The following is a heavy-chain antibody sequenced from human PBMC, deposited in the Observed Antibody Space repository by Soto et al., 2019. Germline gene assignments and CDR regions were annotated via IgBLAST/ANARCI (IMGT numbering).Heavy chain of an antibody. J-gene: IGHJ4*02. Sequence: QVQLVESGGGVVQPGRSLRLSCAASGFTFSSYAMHWVRQAPGKGLEWVAVISYDGSNKYYADSVKGRFTISRDNSKNTLYLQMNSLRAEDTAVYYCARGGAGTTSYYFDYWGQGTLVTVSS. CDR1: GFTFSSYA. CDR3: ARGGAGTTSYYFDY. V-gene: IGHV3-30-3*01. CDR2: ISYDGSNK. D-gene: IGHD1-7*01.